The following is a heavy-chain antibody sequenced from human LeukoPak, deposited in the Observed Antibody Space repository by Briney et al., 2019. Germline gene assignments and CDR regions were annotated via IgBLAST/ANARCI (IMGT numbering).Heavy chain of an antibody. J-gene: IGHJ4*02. CDR1: GFTFSSYA. CDR3: AKGTDYFDPLRSFDF. V-gene: IGHV3-23*01. CDR2: ISGSGGST. D-gene: IGHD3-22*01. Sequence: PGGSLRLSCAASGFTFSSYAMSWVRQAPGKGLEWVSAISGSGGSTYYADSVKGRFTISRDNSKNTLYLQMNGLRAEDTAVYYCAKGTDYFDPLRSFDFWGQGTLVTVSS.